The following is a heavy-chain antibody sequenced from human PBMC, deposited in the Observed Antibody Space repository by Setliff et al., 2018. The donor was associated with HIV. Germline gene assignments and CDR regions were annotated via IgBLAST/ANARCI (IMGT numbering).Heavy chain of an antibody. Sequence: ASVKVSCKASGYTFTRYGISWVRQAPGQGLEWMGWISANNGNTNYAQKLQGRVTMTTDTSTSTAYMELRSLRSDDTAVYYCARHASTWYNESSGPHFDYWGQGTLVTVSS. J-gene: IGHJ4*02. CDR1: GYTFTRYG. CDR2: ISANNGNT. D-gene: IGHD3-22*01. CDR3: ARHASTWYNESSGPHFDY. V-gene: IGHV1-18*01.